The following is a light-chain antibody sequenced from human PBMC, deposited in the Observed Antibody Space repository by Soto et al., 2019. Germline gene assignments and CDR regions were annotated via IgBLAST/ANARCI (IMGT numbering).Light chain of an antibody. CDR1: QDINRW. J-gene: IGKJ4*01. Sequence: DIQMTQSPSSLSASVGDRVTITCRASQDINRWLAWYQQKPGKATKVLIYAASSLQSGVPSRFSGSGSGTDFSLTISSLQPEDFATYYCKQSKSFPLTFGGGTKVEIK. CDR3: KQSKSFPLT. V-gene: IGKV1-12*01. CDR2: AAS.